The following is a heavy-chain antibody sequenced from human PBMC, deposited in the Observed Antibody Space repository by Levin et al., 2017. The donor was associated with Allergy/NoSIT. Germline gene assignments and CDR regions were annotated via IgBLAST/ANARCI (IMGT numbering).Heavy chain of an antibody. J-gene: IGHJ4*02. Sequence: SQTLSLPCAVSGGSISSGGYSWSWIRQPPEKGLEWIGNIYLSGSTNDNPSLKSRVTMSVDRSKNQFSLKLSYVTAADTAVYYCARVAGYSYGYYFDYWGPGTLVTVSS. CDR2: IYLSGST. CDR3: ARVAGYSYGYYFDY. CDR1: GGSISSGGYS. V-gene: IGHV4-30-2*01. D-gene: IGHD5-18*01.